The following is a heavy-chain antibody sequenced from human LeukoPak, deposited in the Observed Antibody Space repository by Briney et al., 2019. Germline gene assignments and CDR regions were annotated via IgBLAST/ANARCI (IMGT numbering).Heavy chain of an antibody. Sequence: GRSLRLSCAASGFTFGDYGMYWVRHAPGKGLEWVSGINWNSDRIDYADCVRGRFTISRDNAKNSLYMQMNSVRAEDAAVYYGARASYYYDISGLGAFDVWGQGTTVIVSS. J-gene: IGHJ3*01. D-gene: IGHD3-22*01. CDR2: INWNSDRI. V-gene: IGHV3-9*01. CDR1: GFTFGDYG. CDR3: ARASYYYDISGLGAFDV.